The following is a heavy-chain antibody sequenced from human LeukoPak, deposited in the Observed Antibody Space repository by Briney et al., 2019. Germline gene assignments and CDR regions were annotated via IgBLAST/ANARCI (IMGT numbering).Heavy chain of an antibody. Sequence: ASVKVSCKASGYTFTGYYMHWVRQAPGQGLEWMGWINPNSGGTNYAQKFQGRVTMTRGTSISTAYMELSRLRADDTAVYYCASRSDSSGWSFFDYWGQGTLVTVSS. CDR2: INPNSGGT. J-gene: IGHJ4*02. CDR3: ASRSDSSGWSFFDY. D-gene: IGHD6-19*01. V-gene: IGHV1-2*02. CDR1: GYTFTGYY.